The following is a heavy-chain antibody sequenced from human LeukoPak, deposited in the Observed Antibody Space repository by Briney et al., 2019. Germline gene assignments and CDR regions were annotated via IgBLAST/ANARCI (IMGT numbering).Heavy chain of an antibody. Sequence: SETLSLTCAVSGYSISSGYYWGLRRQPPGKGLEWTGRIYHSGSTYYNQSLKSRVTISVDTSKNQFSLRLSSVTAADTAVYYCARGDGAAAEHWFDPWGQGTLVTDSS. V-gene: IGHV4-38-2*01. D-gene: IGHD6-13*01. CDR1: GYSISSGYY. CDR3: ARGDGAAAEHWFDP. J-gene: IGHJ5*02. CDR2: IYHSGST.